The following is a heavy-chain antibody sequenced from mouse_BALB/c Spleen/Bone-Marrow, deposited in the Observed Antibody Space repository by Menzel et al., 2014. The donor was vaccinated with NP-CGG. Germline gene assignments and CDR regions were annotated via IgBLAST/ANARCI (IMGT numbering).Heavy chain of an antibody. CDR2: IWGDEST. Sequence: QVQLQQSGPGLVAPSQSLSITCTVSGFSLTSYGVSWVRQPPGKGLEWLGVIWGDESTNYHSALISRLSISKDNSKSQVFLKLNSLHTDDTATYYCAKQGLPDWYCDVWGAGTTVTGAS. CDR1: GFSLTSYG. CDR3: AKQGLPDWYCDV. V-gene: IGHV2-3*01. J-gene: IGHJ1*01. D-gene: IGHD3-1*01.